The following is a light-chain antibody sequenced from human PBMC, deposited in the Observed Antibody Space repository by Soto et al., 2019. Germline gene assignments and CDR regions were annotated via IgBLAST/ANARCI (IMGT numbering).Light chain of an antibody. V-gene: IGLV2-14*01. CDR2: DVS. CDR1: SSDVVGYNY. Sequence: QSVLTQPASVSGSPGQSITISCTGTSSDVVGYNYVSWYQQHPGKAPKLMIYDVSNRPSGVSNRFSGSKSANTASLTISGLQAEDEADYYCSSYTSSSTLGGVFGTGTKSPS. CDR3: SSYTSSSTLGGV. J-gene: IGLJ1*01.